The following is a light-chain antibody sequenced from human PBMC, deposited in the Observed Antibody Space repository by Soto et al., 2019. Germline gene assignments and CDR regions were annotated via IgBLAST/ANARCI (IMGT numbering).Light chain of an antibody. CDR2: GAS. V-gene: IGKV3-20*01. CDR1: QSVTIR. CDR3: QQYGGSPIT. J-gene: IGKJ5*01. Sequence: IVLTQSPGTLSLSPGERVTLSCSASQSVTIRLAWYQHKPGQAPTLLMSGASNRASGVPVRFSGSGSGTDFTLTITRLEPEDFALYYCQQYGGSPITFGLGTRLEIK.